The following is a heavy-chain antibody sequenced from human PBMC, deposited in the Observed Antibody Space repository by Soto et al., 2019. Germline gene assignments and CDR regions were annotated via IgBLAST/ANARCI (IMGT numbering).Heavy chain of an antibody. V-gene: IGHV4-34*01. J-gene: IGHJ5*02. CDR2: INHRGST. CDR3: ARPLRFDP. CDR1: GGSLSGYY. Sequence: QVQLQQWGAGLLKPSETLSLTCAVYGGSLSGYYWNWVRQSPGKGLEWIGEINHRGSTKCNPSLKGRVTLSVDTSKNQFSLNLSSVTAADTAVYYCARPLRFDPWGRGTLVTVSS.